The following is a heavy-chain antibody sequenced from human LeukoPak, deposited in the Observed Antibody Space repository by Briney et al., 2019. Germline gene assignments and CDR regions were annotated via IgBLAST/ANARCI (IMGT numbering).Heavy chain of an antibody. CDR1: GGSISRYY. D-gene: IGHD3-3*01. Sequence: SETLSLTCTLSGGSISRYYWSCIRQPPGKGLEWIGYIYYSGSTNYNPSLKSRVTISVDTSKNQFSLKLSSVTAADTAVYYCARVRDFWSGYDYWGQGTLVTVSS. CDR2: IYYSGST. CDR3: ARVRDFWSGYDY. V-gene: IGHV4-59*01. J-gene: IGHJ4*02.